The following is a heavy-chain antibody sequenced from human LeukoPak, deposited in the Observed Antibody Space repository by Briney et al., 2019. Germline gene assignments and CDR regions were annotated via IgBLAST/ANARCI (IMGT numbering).Heavy chain of an antibody. CDR3: AIRGKTTVTTWFDY. Sequence: SGGSLRLSCAASGFTFSSYGMHWVRQAPGKGLEWVAFIRYDGSNKYYADYVKGRFTISRGNSKNTLYLQMNSLRAEDTAVYYCAIRGKTTVTTWFDYWGQGTLVTVSS. CDR2: IRYDGSNK. V-gene: IGHV3-30*02. J-gene: IGHJ4*02. CDR1: GFTFSSYG. D-gene: IGHD4-17*01.